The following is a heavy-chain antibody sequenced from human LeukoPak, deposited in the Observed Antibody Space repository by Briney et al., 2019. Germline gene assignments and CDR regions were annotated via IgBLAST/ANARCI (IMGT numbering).Heavy chain of an antibody. Sequence: RSETLSLTCTVSGGSIGTNTYYWGWIRQPPGKGLEWIGSIYYSGRTYYNPSLKSRVTISVDTSKKQFSLKLSSVTAADTAVYYCARETPYGSGSYPFDYWGQGILVTVSS. CDR3: ARETPYGSGSYPFDY. CDR1: GGSIGTNTYY. D-gene: IGHD3-10*01. J-gene: IGHJ4*02. V-gene: IGHV4-39*07. CDR2: IYYSGRT.